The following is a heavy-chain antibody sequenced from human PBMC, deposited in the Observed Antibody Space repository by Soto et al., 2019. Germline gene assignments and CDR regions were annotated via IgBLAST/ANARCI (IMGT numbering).Heavy chain of an antibody. Sequence: PGGSLRLSCAAPGFTFSSYVMHWVRQAPGKGLEWVAVISYDGSNKYYADSVKGRFTISRDNSKNTLYLQMNSLRAEDTAVYYCAKGPAIVLVPAAMNYYYGMDVWGQGT. V-gene: IGHV3-30*18. CDR3: AKGPAIVLVPAAMNYYYGMDV. J-gene: IGHJ6*02. D-gene: IGHD2-2*01. CDR2: ISYDGSNK. CDR1: GFTFSSYV.